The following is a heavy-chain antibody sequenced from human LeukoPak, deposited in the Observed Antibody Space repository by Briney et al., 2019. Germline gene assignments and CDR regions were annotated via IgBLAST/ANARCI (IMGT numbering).Heavy chain of an antibody. CDR1: GGSFSGYY. J-gene: IGHJ4*02. D-gene: IGHD2-15*01. V-gene: IGHV4-34*01. CDR3: VRGPRGARPIDY. Sequence: PSETLSLTCAVYGGSFSGYYWSWIRQPPGKGLEWIGEINHSGSTNYNPSLKSRVTISVDTSKNQFSLKLSSVTAADTAVYYCVRGPRGARPIDYWGQGTLVTVSS. CDR2: INHSGST.